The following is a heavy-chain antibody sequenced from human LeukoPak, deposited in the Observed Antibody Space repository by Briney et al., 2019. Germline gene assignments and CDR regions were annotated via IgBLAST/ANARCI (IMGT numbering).Heavy chain of an antibody. CDR3: TRGQSYCGADCYSD. Sequence: GGSLRLSCAASGFSVSNYYTSWARQPPGKGLEWVSVMYTGGGRYYGDSVKGRFTISRDNSKNTVFLQMNSLRVEDTALYYCTRGQSYCGADCYSDWGQGTLVTVSS. V-gene: IGHV3-66*01. CDR2: MYTGGGR. D-gene: IGHD2-21*02. CDR1: GFSVSNYY. J-gene: IGHJ4*02.